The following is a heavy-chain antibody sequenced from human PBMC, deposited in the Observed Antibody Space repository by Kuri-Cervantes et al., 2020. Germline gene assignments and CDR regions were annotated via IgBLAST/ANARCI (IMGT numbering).Heavy chain of an antibody. CDR2: ISSSSVTI. CDR3: ASTALNRYYYDSSGDSIQYFQH. CDR1: GFTFSSYA. Sequence: GESLKISCAASGFTFSSYAMSWVRQAPGKGLEWVSYISSSSVTIYYADSVKGRFTVSRDSDRNSLYLQMNSLRDEDTAVYYCASTALNRYYYDSSGDSIQYFQHWGQGTLVTVSS. J-gene: IGHJ1*01. D-gene: IGHD3-22*01. V-gene: IGHV3-48*02.